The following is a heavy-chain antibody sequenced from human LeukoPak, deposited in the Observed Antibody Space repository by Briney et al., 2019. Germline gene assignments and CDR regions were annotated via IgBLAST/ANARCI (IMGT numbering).Heavy chain of an antibody. Sequence: ASVKVSCKVSGYILTELSMHWVRQAPGKGLEWMGGFYPEDGETIYAQKFQGRVTMTEDTSTDTAYMEQSSLRSEDTAVYYCATGSAGNLYYYYYMDVWGKGTTVTVSS. V-gene: IGHV1-24*01. D-gene: IGHD1-14*01. CDR3: ATGSAGNLYYYYYMDV. J-gene: IGHJ6*03. CDR1: GYILTELS. CDR2: FYPEDGET.